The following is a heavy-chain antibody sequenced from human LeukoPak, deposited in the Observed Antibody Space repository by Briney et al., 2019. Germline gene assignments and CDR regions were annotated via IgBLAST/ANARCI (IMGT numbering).Heavy chain of an antibody. D-gene: IGHD3-10*01. V-gene: IGHV1-2*06. Sequence: GASVKVSCKAPGYTFTGYYMHWVRQAPGQGLEWMGRINPNSGGTNYAQKFQGRVTMTRDTSISTAYMELSRLRSDDTAVYYCARGPTITMVRGVIITHFDYWGQGTLVTVSS. J-gene: IGHJ4*02. CDR3: ARGPTITMVRGVIITHFDY. CDR2: INPNSGGT. CDR1: GYTFTGYY.